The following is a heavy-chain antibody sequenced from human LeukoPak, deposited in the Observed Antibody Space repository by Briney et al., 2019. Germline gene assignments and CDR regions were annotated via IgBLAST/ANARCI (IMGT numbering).Heavy chain of an antibody. J-gene: IGHJ4*02. CDR3: ARGTTIFGVVIPYYFDY. V-gene: IGHV4-59*01. CDR2: IYYSGST. Sequence: SETLSLTCTVSGGSISSYYWSWIRQPPGKGLEWIGYIYYSGSTNYNPSLRSRVTISVDTSKNQFSLKLSSVTAADTAVYYCARGTTIFGVVIPYYFDYWGQGTLVTVSS. CDR1: GGSISSYY. D-gene: IGHD3-3*01.